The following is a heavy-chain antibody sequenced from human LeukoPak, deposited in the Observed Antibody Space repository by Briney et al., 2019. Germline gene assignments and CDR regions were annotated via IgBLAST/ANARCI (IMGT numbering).Heavy chain of an antibody. Sequence: SVKVSCKASGGTFSSYAISWVRQAPGQGLEWMGGIIPIFGTANYAQKFQGRVTITADESTSTAYMELSSLRSEDTAVYYCARSKNYYDSSGYYYLLFDYWGQGTLVTVSS. CDR2: IIPIFGTA. CDR1: GGTFSSYA. J-gene: IGHJ4*02. CDR3: ARSKNYYDSSGYYYLLFDY. D-gene: IGHD3-22*01. V-gene: IGHV1-69*13.